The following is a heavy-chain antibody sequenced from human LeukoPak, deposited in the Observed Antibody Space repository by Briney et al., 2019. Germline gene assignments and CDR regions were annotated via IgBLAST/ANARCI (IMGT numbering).Heavy chain of an antibody. CDR3: ARSRPPDHY. Sequence: GGSLRLSCAASGFAFSNYVMQWVRQAPGKGLEWVSYISSSSSTIYYADSVKGRFTISRDNAKNSLYLQMNSLRAEDTAVYYCARSRPPDHYWAQGTLVTVSS. CDR2: ISSSSSTI. V-gene: IGHV3-48*01. CDR1: GFAFSNYV. J-gene: IGHJ4*02.